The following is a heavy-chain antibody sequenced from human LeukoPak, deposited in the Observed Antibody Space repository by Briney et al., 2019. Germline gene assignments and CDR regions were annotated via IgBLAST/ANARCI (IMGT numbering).Heavy chain of an antibody. Sequence: ASVKVSCKASGYTFTGYYMHWVRHAPGQGLELMGWINPNSGGTNYAQKFQGRATMTRDTSISTAYMELSRLRSDDTAVYYCATHDYGDYLDYWGQGTLVTVSS. CDR1: GYTFTGYY. CDR2: INPNSGGT. CDR3: ATHDYGDYLDY. V-gene: IGHV1-2*02. J-gene: IGHJ4*02. D-gene: IGHD4-17*01.